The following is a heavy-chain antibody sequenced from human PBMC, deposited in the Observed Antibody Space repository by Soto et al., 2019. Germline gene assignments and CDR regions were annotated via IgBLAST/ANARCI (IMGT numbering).Heavy chain of an antibody. V-gene: IGHV1-3*01. Sequence: ASVKVSCKASGYTFTSYAMRWVRQAPGQRLEWMGWINAGNGNTKYSQKFQGRVTITADESTSTAYMELSSLRSEDTAVYYCASKNRGYCSSTSCYVFDYWGQGTLVTVSS. J-gene: IGHJ4*02. CDR3: ASKNRGYCSSTSCYVFDY. D-gene: IGHD2-2*01. CDR1: GYTFTSYA. CDR2: INAGNGNT.